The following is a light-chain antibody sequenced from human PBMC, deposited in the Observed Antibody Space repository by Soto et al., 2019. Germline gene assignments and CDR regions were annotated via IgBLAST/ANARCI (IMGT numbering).Light chain of an antibody. CDR3: QQFGASLTWT. V-gene: IGKV3-20*01. J-gene: IGKJ1*01. CDR1: QSVNNY. Sequence: EIVLTQSPATLSLSPGERATLSCRASQSVNNYLGWYQQKPGQPPRLLIYGASSRATGIPDRFSGSGSGTDFTLTISRLEPEDFAVYYCQQFGASLTWTFGQGTKVDIK. CDR2: GAS.